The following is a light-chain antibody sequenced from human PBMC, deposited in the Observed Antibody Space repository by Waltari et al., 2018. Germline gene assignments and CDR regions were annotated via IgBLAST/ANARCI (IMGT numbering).Light chain of an antibody. CDR2: GAS. Sequence: EIVLTQSPGTLSLSPGERATLSCRASQSLSSTYLAWYQQKPAQAPRLLIYGASSRATGVPDRFSGSGSGTDFTLSISRLEPEDSAVYYCQQYGRSPYTFGQGTKLEIK. V-gene: IGKV3-20*01. CDR1: QSLSSTY. CDR3: QQYGRSPYT. J-gene: IGKJ2*01.